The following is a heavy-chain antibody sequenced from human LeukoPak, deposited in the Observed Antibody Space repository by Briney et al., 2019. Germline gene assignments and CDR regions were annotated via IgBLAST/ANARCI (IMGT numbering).Heavy chain of an antibody. D-gene: IGHD4-23*01. CDR2: ISYDGSNK. J-gene: IGHJ6*02. Sequence: PGGSLRLSCAASGFTFSSYAMHWVRQAPGKGLEWVAVISYDGSNKYYADSVKGRFTISRDNSKNTLYLQMNSLRAEDTAVYYCAREGDFGGIPGYYYGLDVWGQGTTVTVSS. CDR3: AREGDFGGIPGYYYGLDV. V-gene: IGHV3-30*04. CDR1: GFTFSSYA.